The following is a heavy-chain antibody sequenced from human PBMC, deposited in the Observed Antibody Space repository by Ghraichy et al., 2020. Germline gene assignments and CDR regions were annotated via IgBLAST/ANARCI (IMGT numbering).Heavy chain of an antibody. CDR3: ARDAAADPPWYYYGMDV. Sequence: GGSLRLSCAASGFTVSSNYMSWVRQAPGKGLEWVSVIYSGGSTYYADSVKGRFTISRDNSKNTLYLQMNSLRAEDTAVYYCARDAAADPPWYYYGMDVWGQGTTVTVSS. V-gene: IGHV3-53*01. J-gene: IGHJ6*02. CDR1: GFTVSSNY. D-gene: IGHD6-13*01. CDR2: IYSGGST.